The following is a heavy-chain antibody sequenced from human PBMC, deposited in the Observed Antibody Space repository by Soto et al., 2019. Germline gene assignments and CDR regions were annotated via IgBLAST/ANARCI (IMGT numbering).Heavy chain of an antibody. D-gene: IGHD3-3*01. J-gene: IGHJ4*02. CDR3: ARMGWSGYYCSFDY. CDR1: GGSISSGGYY. CDR2: IYYSGST. Sequence: QVQLQESGPGLVKPSQTLSLTCTVSGGSISSGGYYWSWIRQHPGKGLEWIGYIYYSGSTYYNPSLKRRVTKSVDTSKNQVPLKRSSVTAADTAVYYCARMGWSGYYCSFDYWGQGTLVTVSS. V-gene: IGHV4-31*03.